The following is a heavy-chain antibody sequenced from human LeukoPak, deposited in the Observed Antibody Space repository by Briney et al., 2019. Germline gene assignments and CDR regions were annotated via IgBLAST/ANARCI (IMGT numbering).Heavy chain of an antibody. D-gene: IGHD6-19*01. CDR1: GYTFTGYY. J-gene: IGHJ3*01. CDR3: ARSEYHSGWSLGPLGRGEAFDL. Sequence: ASVKVSCKASGYTFTGYYIHWVRQAPGQGLEWMGWINPDSGGTNYAQKFQGRVTMTRDTPMNTAYMELGGLRSDDTAVFYCARSEYHSGWSLGPLGRGEAFDLWGQGTMVTVSS. CDR2: INPDSGGT. V-gene: IGHV1-2*02.